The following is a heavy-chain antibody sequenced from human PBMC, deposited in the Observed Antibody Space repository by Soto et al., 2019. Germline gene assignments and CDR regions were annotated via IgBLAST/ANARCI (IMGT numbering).Heavy chain of an antibody. D-gene: IGHD3-9*01. CDR3: ARSRFEILTGPFDS. J-gene: IGHJ5*01. Sequence: QITLKESGPALVKPTQTLTLTCTFSGFSLSNTGMTVGWNRQPPGKALEWLALIYWHDDKRYNPSLKNRLTIAKDTSKNHVVLTLTNVGPVDTATYYCARSRFEILTGPFDSWGQGTLVTVSS. V-gene: IGHV2-5*01. CDR1: GFSLSNTGMT. CDR2: IYWHDDK.